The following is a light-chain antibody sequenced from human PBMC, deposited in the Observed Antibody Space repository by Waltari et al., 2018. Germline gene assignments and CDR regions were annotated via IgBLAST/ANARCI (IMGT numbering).Light chain of an antibody. CDR3: SSYTISRSYV. J-gene: IGLJ1*01. CDR2: DVS. V-gene: IGLV2-14*03. Sequence: QSALTPPASVSGSPGQSITIPCTGTSSDVGGFNFFSWYQHHPGKAPKLMIYDVSKWPSGVSTRFSGSKSGNMASLTISGLQAEDEADYYCSSYTISRSYVFGTGTKVTVL. CDR1: SSDVGGFNF.